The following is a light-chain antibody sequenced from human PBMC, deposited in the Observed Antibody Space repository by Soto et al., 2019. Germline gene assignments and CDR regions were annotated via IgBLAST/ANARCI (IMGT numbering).Light chain of an antibody. CDR3: QQYNSYPLT. CDR2: AAS. CDR1: QGIGSY. V-gene: IGKV1-16*02. J-gene: IGKJ4*01. Sequence: DIQMTQSPSSLSASVGDRVTITCRASQGIGSYLAWFQQKPGKAPRSLIYAASSSQTGVPSKFSGSGSGTDFTLTISSLQPEDSATYYCQQYNSYPLTFGGGTKVEIK.